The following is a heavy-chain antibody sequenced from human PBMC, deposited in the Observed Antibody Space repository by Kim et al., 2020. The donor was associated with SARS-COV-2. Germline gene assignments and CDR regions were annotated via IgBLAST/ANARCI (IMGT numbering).Heavy chain of an antibody. V-gene: IGHV3-23*01. D-gene: IGHD3-22*01. J-gene: IGHJ4*02. Sequence: GGSLRLSCATSGFTFSTSGMSWVRQAPGKGLEWVSHINGGRTYYADSVKGRFTIYGDSFKNTLYLQMNSLRGEDTAIYYCARSRGFLQFDCCGQGTLVTVSS. CDR2: INGGRT. CDR1: GFTFSTSG. CDR3: ARSRGFLQFDC.